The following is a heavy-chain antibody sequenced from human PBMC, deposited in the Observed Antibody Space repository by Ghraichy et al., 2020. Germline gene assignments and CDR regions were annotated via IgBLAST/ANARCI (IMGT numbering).Heavy chain of an antibody. CDR2: INHSGST. CDR3: ARAPYYYGMDV. Sequence: SQTLSLTCAVYGWSFSGYYWSWIRQPPGKGLEWIGEINHSGSTNYNPSLKSRVTISVDTSKNQFSLKLSSVTAADTAVYYCARAPYYYGMDVWGQGTTVTVSS. CDR1: GWSFSGYY. J-gene: IGHJ6*02. V-gene: IGHV4-34*01.